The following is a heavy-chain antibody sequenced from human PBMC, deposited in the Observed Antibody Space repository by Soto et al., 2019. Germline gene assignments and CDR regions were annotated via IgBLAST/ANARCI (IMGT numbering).Heavy chain of an antibody. CDR2: MNPNSGNT. V-gene: IGHV1-8*01. CDR1: GYTFTSYD. Sequence: GASVKVSCKASGYTFTSYDINWVRQATGQGLEWMGWMNPNSGNTGYAQKFQGRVTMTEDTSTDTAYMELSSLRSEDTAVYYCATVDGYYFDYWGQGTLVTVSS. J-gene: IGHJ4*02. D-gene: IGHD5-12*01. CDR3: ATVDGYYFDY.